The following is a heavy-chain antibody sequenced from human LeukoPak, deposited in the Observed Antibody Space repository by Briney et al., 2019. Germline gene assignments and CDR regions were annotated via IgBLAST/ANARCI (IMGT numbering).Heavy chain of an antibody. D-gene: IGHD6-13*01. CDR1: GGSISSGSYY. V-gene: IGHV4-61*02. CDR3: ARGVGQQLEYDAFDI. J-gene: IGHJ3*02. Sequence: SETLSLTCTVSGGSISSGSYYWSWIRQPAGKGLEWIGRIYTSGSTNYNPSLKSRVTISVDTSKNQFSPKLSSVTAADTAVYYCARGVGQQLEYDAFDIWGQGTMVTVSS. CDR2: IYTSGST.